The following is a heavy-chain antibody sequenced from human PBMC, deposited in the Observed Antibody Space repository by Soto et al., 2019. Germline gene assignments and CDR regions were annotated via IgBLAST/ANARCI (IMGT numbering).Heavy chain of an antibody. CDR1: RVAFSKFI. V-gene: IGHV1-69*13. J-gene: IGHJ6*02. D-gene: IGHD6-19*01. CDR2: IIPIFGTA. CDR3: AKVRYSSPMGYYYGMDV. Sequence: SVKVSCKASRVAFSKFIVTWVRQAPGLGLEWVGGIIPIFGTASYAQKFQGRVTITADESTSTSYMEVNNLRSEDTAVYYCAKVRYSSPMGYYYGMDVWGQGTTVTVSS.